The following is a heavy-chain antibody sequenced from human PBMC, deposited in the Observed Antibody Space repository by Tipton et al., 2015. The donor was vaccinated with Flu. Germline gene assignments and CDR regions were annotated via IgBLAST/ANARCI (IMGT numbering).Heavy chain of an antibody. J-gene: IGHJ3*02. CDR2: INWNGGRT. CDR1: GFSFDDYV. D-gene: IGHD5-12*01. Sequence: SLRLSCVGSGFSFDDYVMSWVRQVPGKGLEWVSGINWNGGRTNYADSVKGRFTISRDNSKNTLYLQWNSLTTEDTAVYYCATLGNSGTDGFDIWGQGTMVTISS. CDR3: ATLGNSGTDGFDI. V-gene: IGHV3-20*04.